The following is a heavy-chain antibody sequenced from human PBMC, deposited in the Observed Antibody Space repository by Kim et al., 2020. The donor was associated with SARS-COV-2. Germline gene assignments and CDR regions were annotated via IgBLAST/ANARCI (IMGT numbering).Heavy chain of an antibody. CDR1: GYTFTSYG. CDR3: ARDLSVGKIYFVQQQLVRDRSNWFDP. J-gene: IGHJ5*02. Sequence: ASVKVSCKASGYTFTSYGISWVRQAPGQGLEWMGWISAYNGNTNYAQKLQGRVTMTTDTSTSTAYMELRSLRSDDTAVYYCARDLSVGKIYFVQQQLVRDRSNWFDPWGQGTLVTVSS. CDR2: ISAYNGNT. D-gene: IGHD6-13*01. V-gene: IGHV1-18*01.